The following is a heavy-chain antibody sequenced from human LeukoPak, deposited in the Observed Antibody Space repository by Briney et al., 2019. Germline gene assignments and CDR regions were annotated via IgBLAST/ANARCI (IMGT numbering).Heavy chain of an antibody. V-gene: IGHV1-69*05. Sequence: SVKVFCKASGGTFSSYAISWVRQAPGQGLEWMGGIIAIFGTANYAQKFQGRVTITTDESTSTAYMELSSLRSEDTAVYYCARVRWQGAWFDPWGQGTLVTVSS. CDR2: IIAIFGTA. CDR1: GGTFSSYA. CDR3: ARVRWQGAWFDP. J-gene: IGHJ5*02. D-gene: IGHD4-23*01.